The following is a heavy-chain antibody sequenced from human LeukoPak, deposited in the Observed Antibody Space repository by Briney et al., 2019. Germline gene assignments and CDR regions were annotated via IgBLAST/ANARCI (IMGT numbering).Heavy chain of an antibody. J-gene: IGHJ4*02. CDR1: GGSISSYY. Sequence: SETLSLTCTVSGGSISSYYWSWIRQPPGKALEYIGYIYHSGSTNYNPSLKSRVTMSVDKSKNQCSLRLRSVTAADTAMYFCTRSTRDSSTSFDFWGRGTLVTVSS. CDR2: IYHSGST. CDR3: TRSTRDSSTSFDF. V-gene: IGHV4-59*01. D-gene: IGHD6-19*01.